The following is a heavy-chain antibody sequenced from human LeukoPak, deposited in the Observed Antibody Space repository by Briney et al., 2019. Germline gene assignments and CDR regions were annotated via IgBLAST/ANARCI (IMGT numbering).Heavy chain of an antibody. CDR3: AKDLRITMVRGGSFDY. Sequence: PGGSLRLSCAASGFTFSSYAMSWVRQAPGKGLEWVSAISGRGGSTYYADSVKGRFTISRDNSKNTLYLQMNSLRAEDTAVYYCAKDLRITMVRGGSFDYWGQGTLVTVSS. CDR1: GFTFSSYA. CDR2: ISGRGGST. D-gene: IGHD3-10*01. J-gene: IGHJ4*02. V-gene: IGHV3-23*01.